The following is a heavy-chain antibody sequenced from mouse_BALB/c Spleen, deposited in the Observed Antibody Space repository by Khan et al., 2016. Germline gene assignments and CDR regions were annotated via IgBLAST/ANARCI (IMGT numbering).Heavy chain of an antibody. CDR2: ISSGGGST. D-gene: IGHD2-14*01. J-gene: IGHJ2*01. CDR1: GFAFSSYD. V-gene: IGHV5-12-1*01. Sequence: EVELVESGGGLVKPGGSLKLSCAASGFAFSSYDMSWVRQTPEKRLEWVVYISSGGGSTYYPDTVKGRFTISRDHAKHTLYLQMSSLKSEDTAMYYCASGYDYFDYWGQGTTLTVSS. CDR3: ASGYDYFDY.